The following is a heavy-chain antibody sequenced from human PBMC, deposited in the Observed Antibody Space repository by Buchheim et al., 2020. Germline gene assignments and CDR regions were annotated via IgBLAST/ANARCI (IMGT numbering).Heavy chain of an antibody. CDR1: GFTVSNYN. D-gene: IGHD3-10*01. J-gene: IGHJ4*02. V-gene: IGHV3-48*01. Sequence: EVQLVESGGGLVQPGGSLRLSCAASGFTVSNYNMNWVRQAPGKGLEWVSYISTSGTIYYADSVKGRFTISRDNAKNSLYLQMNSLRGEDTAVYYCVTGIPGVINHYWGQGTL. CDR2: ISTSGTI. CDR3: VTGIPGVINHY.